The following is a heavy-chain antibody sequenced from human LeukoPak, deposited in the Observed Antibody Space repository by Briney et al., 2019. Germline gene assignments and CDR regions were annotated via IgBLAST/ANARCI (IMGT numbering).Heavy chain of an antibody. J-gene: IGHJ4*02. CDR2: IYYNGNT. CDR3: ARGKRLPVAAADSGRSGHYFDY. V-gene: IGHV4-59*01. D-gene: IGHD6-13*01. Sequence: SETLSLTCSVSGGSIDGYYWNWIRQPPGKGLEWTGYIYYNGNTKYNPSLKNRVTISVDTSKNQFSLRLTSVTAADTAVFYCARGKRLPVAAADSGRSGHYFDYWGQGTLATVSS. CDR1: GGSIDGYY.